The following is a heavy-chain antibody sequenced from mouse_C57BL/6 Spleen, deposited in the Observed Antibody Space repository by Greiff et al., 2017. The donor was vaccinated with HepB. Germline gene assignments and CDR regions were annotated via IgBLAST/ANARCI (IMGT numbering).Heavy chain of an antibody. D-gene: IGHD1-1*01. V-gene: IGHV1-81*01. Sequence: VKLVESGAELARPGASVKLSCKASGYTFTSYGISWVKQRTGQGLEWIGEIYPRSGNTYYNEKFKGKATLTADKSSSTAYMELRSLTSEDSAVYFCARNGNPYAMDYWGQGTSVTVSS. J-gene: IGHJ4*01. CDR3: ARNGNPYAMDY. CDR1: GYTFTSYG. CDR2: IYPRSGNT.